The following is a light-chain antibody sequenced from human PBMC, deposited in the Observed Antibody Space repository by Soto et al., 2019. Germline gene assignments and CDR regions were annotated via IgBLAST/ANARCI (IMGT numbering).Light chain of an antibody. V-gene: IGLV2-14*01. CDR1: SNDISPYNY. CDR3: CSYTRSGTLS. Sequence: QSALTQPASVSGSPGQSITISCIGTSNDISPYNYVSWYLHHPGQAPQLLIYDVHNRPSGISARFSGTKSGNTASLTISRHQPEDTALYYCCSYTRSGTLSFGGGTKLTVL. CDR2: DVH. J-gene: IGLJ2*01.